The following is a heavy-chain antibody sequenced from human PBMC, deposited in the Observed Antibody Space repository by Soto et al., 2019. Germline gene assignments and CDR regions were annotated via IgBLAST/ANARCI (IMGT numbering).Heavy chain of an antibody. J-gene: IGHJ4*02. CDR1: GGSISSGDYF. CDR2: IYYTGST. Sequence: SETLSLTCTVSGGSISSGDYFWSWVRQPPGKGLEWIGYIYYTGSTSYNPSLKSRITMSVDTSKNQFSLKVSSVSAEYTAVYFCARDDGYYRLYDYWGQGTLVTVSS. V-gene: IGHV4-30-4*02. CDR3: ARDDGYYRLYDY. D-gene: IGHD3-3*01.